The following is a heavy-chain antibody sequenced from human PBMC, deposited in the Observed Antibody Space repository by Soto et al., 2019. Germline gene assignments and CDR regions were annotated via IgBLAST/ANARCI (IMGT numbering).Heavy chain of an antibody. CDR3: GREGSGRHHVDY. D-gene: IGHD1-26*01. J-gene: IGHJ4*02. V-gene: IGHV4-61*03. Sequence: QVQLQESGPGLVKPSETLSLTCTVSGGSVSSGSYYWSWIRQPPGKGLEWIGYIDYSGSTNYNPSLKSRVTISVDTPQNHFSLNLRSVSAAEQAVYYCGREGSGRHHVDYWGPGTLVTVSS. CDR1: GGSVSSGSYY. CDR2: IDYSGST.